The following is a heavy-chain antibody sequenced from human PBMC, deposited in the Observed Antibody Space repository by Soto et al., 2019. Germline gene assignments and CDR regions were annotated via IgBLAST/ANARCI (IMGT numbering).Heavy chain of an antibody. D-gene: IGHD6-19*01. J-gene: IGHJ4*02. Sequence: QVQLVESGGGVVQPGRSLRLSCAASGFTFSSYGMHWVRQAPGKGLEWVAVIWYDGSNKYYADSVKGRFTISRDNSKNTLYLQMNSLSAEDTAVYYCARDGKAVAGKPYYFDYWGQGTLVTVSS. CDR1: GFTFSSYG. V-gene: IGHV3-33*01. CDR3: ARDGKAVAGKPYYFDY. CDR2: IWYDGSNK.